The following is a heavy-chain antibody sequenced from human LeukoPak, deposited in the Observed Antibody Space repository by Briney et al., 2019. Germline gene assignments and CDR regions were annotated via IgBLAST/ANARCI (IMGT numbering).Heavy chain of an antibody. Sequence: SGGSLRLSCAASGFTFSDYYMSWIRQSPGKGLEWISYISSSGSAMYYANSMKGRFTISRDNAKNSLYLQMNSLRAEDTAMYYCARDVGYRYAQMFFDIWGQGTMVTVSS. CDR1: GFTFSDYY. CDR3: ARDVGYRYAQMFFDI. J-gene: IGHJ3*02. V-gene: IGHV3-11*01. CDR2: ISSSGSAM. D-gene: IGHD5-18*01.